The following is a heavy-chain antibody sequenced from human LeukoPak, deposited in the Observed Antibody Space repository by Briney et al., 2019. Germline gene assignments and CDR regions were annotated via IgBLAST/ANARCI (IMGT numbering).Heavy chain of an antibody. Sequence: GASVKVSCKASAYTFTGYYMHWVRQAPGQGLEWMGWINLKSGGTNYAQKFQGRVTMTRDTSISTAYMELSRLRSDDTAVYYCARSPNILTGENFDYWGQGTLVTVSS. V-gene: IGHV1-2*02. CDR3: ARSPNILTGENFDY. CDR1: AYTFTGYY. CDR2: INLKSGGT. D-gene: IGHD3-9*01. J-gene: IGHJ4*02.